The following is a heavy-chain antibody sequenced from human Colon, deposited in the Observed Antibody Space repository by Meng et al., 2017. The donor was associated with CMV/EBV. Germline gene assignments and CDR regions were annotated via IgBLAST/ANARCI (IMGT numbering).Heavy chain of an antibody. CDR3: ATGGGTEAAAAGVFDF. V-gene: IGHV3-33*01. CDR1: GLTNNRHE. Sequence: SGLTNNRHEMHWVRQAPGKGLEWVASISSDGSQTFFADSVKGRFTISRDNSKNMQFLEMNSLRDEDTAVYFCATGGGTEAAAAGVFDFWGRGTLVTVSS. D-gene: IGHD6-25*01. J-gene: IGHJ2*01. CDR2: ISSDGSQT.